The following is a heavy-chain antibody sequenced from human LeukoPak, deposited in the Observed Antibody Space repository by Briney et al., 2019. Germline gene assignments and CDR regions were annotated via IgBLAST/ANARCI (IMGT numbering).Heavy chain of an antibody. Sequence: TGGSLGLSCAASGFTFRSYAMSWVRQGPGKGLEWVSAISGSGGSTYYADSVKGRFTISRDNSKNTLYLQMNSLRAEDTAVYYCAKLGGLGSYYYYGMDVRGQGTTVTVSS. CDR2: ISGSGGST. V-gene: IGHV3-23*01. CDR3: AKLGGLGSYYYYGMDV. CDR1: GFTFRSYA. D-gene: IGHD3-16*01. J-gene: IGHJ6*02.